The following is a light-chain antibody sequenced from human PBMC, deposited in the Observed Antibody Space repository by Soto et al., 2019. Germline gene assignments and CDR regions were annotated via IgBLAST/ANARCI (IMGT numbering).Light chain of an antibody. V-gene: IGKV3-20*01. Sequence: EIVLTQSPGTLSLSPGERATLSCRAGQTVRGNYLAWFQQRPGQPPRLLIHLASTRAAGVPDRFSGSGSGTEFSLTINRLEAEDFAVYYCHHYGPAPWTFGQGTKVEIK. CDR1: QTVRGNY. CDR3: HHYGPAPWT. J-gene: IGKJ1*01. CDR2: LAS.